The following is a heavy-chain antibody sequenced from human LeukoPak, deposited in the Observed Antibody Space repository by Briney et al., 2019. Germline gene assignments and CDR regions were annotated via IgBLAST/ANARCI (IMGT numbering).Heavy chain of an antibody. D-gene: IGHD6-13*01. CDR2: IYYSGST. CDR3: ARGPSSSSWAYHYFDY. Sequence: SETLSLTCTVSGGSISSSSYYWGWIRQPPGKGLEWIGSIYYSGSTYYNPSLKSRVTISVDTSKNQFSLKLSSVTAADTAVYYCARGPSSSSWAYHYFDYWGQGTLVTVSS. J-gene: IGHJ4*02. V-gene: IGHV4-39*07. CDR1: GGSISSSSYY.